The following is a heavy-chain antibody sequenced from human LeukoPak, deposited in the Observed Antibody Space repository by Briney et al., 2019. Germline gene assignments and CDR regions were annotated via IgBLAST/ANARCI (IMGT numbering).Heavy chain of an antibody. CDR3: ASKTATFLSVDY. D-gene: IGHD2-15*01. V-gene: IGHV3-21*01. Sequence: GGSLRLSCAASGFSFSTYSMHWVRQAPGKGLEWVSSISSTSSFIYYADSVKGRFTISRDNAKNSLFLQMNSLRADDTAVYYCASKTATFLSVDYWGQGTLVTVSS. CDR1: GFSFSTYS. CDR2: ISSTSSFI. J-gene: IGHJ4*02.